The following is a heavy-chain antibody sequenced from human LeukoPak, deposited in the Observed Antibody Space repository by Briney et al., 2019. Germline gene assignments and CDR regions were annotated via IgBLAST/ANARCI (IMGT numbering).Heavy chain of an antibody. CDR2: ISTYSGDT. V-gene: IGHV1-18*01. Sequence: GASVKVSCKASGYTFTNFGITWVRQAPGHGLEWVGWISTYSGDTSFAQNFQDRVTLTTDTSTKTTYMELRSLRSDDTALYYCARDPNYRWLRPTAFGPWGQETLVIVSS. CDR1: GYTFTNFG. CDR3: ARDPNYRWLRPTAFGP. D-gene: IGHD5-12*01. J-gene: IGHJ5*02.